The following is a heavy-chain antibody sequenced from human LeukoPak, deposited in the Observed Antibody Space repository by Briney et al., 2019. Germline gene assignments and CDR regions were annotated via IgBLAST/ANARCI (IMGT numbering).Heavy chain of an antibody. D-gene: IGHD6-19*01. J-gene: IGHJ4*02. CDR2: IRYDGSNK. V-gene: IGHV3-30*02. CDR1: GFTFSSYW. Sequence: GGSLRLSCAASGFTFSSYWMHWVRQAPGKGLEWVAFIRYDGSNKYYADSVKGRFTISRDNAKNSLYLQVNSLRAEDTAVYYCARGRTSIAVAYFDYWGQGTLVTVSS. CDR3: ARGRTSIAVAYFDY.